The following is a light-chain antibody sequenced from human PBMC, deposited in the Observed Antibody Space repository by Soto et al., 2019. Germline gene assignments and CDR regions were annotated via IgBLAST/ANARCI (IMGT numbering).Light chain of an antibody. CDR1: NIGSKS. CDR2: YDS. V-gene: IGLV3-21*04. Sequence: SYELTQPPSVSGAPGKTARITCGGNNIGSKSVHWYQQKPGQAPVLVIYYDSDRPSGIPERFSGSNSGNTATLTISRVEAGDEADYYCQVWDSSSDHHYVFGTGTKLTVL. J-gene: IGLJ1*01. CDR3: QVWDSSSDHHYV.